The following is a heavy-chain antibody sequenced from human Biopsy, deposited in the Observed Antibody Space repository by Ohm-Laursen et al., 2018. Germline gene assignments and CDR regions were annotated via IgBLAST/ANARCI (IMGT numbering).Heavy chain of an antibody. CDR3: ARHHCTNGVCLGVYFDY. J-gene: IGHJ4*02. CDR2: IYTGGTT. CDR1: GFTVSNKY. D-gene: IGHD2-8*01. Sequence: SLRLSCAASGFTVSNKYMSWVRQAPGKGLEWVSVIYTGGTTHYADSVGGRFTISRDNSKNTLYLQMNSLRAEDTAVYYCARHHCTNGVCLGVYFDYWGQGTLVTVSS. V-gene: IGHV3-53*01.